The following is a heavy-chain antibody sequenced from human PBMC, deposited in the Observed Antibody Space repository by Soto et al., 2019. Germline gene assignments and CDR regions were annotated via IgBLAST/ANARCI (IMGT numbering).Heavy chain of an antibody. Sequence: EVQLLESGGGLVQPGGSLRRSCAASGFSFSSYARVWVRQAPGKGLERVSVISARGGSSYFADHVKGRFTISSDNAKNVLALELNSLTAADTAIYFCAKGSIEYSASVDNWGQGTLVLVSS. D-gene: IGHD5-12*01. J-gene: IGHJ4*02. V-gene: IGHV3-23*01. CDR3: AKGSIEYSASVDN. CDR1: GFSFSSYA. CDR2: ISARGGSS.